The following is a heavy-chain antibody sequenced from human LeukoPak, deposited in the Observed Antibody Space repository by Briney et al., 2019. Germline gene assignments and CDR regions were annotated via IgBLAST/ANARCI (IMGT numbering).Heavy chain of an antibody. D-gene: IGHD5-18*01. J-gene: IGHJ3*02. CDR3: ARSEYSYGADAFDI. CDR2: IYYSGST. CDR1: GGSISSYY. Sequence: SETLSLTCTVSGGSISSYYWSWLRQPPGKGLEWIGYIYYSGSTNYSPSLKSRVTISVDTSKNQFSLKLSSVTAADTAVYYCARSEYSYGADAFDIWGQGTMVTVSS. V-gene: IGHV4-59*01.